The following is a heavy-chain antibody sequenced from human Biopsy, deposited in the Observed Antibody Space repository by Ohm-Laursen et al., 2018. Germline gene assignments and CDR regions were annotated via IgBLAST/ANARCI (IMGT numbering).Heavy chain of an antibody. CDR1: GYTLTDLS. CDR2: FAPENGKT. CDR3: AADINVWNVNY. V-gene: IGHV1-24*01. J-gene: IGHJ4*02. D-gene: IGHD1-1*01. Sequence: SVKVSCNVSGYTLTDLSMHWVRQAPGKGLEWMGGFAPENGKTVYAQNFQARVSMTEDTSTDTAYMELRSLRSEDTAVYYCAADINVWNVNYWGQGTQVTVSS.